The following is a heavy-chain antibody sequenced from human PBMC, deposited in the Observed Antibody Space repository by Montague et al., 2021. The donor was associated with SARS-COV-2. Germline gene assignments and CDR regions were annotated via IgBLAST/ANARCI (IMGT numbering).Heavy chain of an antibody. J-gene: IGHJ3*02. D-gene: IGHD1-7*01. CDR1: GDSVSRNNPA. CDR2: TYYGSSWNT. Sequence: ISGDSVSRNNPAWNWIRQSPSRGLEWLGRTYYGSSWNTDYAVSVKSRITISPDTSKNQFSLHLNSVTPEDTAVYYCARGWNYAFDIWSQGTMVTVSS. CDR3: ARGWNYAFDI. V-gene: IGHV6-1*01.